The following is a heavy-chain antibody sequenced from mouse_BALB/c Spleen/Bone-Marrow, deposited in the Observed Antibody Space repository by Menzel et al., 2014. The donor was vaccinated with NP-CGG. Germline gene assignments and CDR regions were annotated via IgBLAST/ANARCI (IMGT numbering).Heavy chain of an antibody. Sequence: VQLKQSGPELMKPGASVKISCKASGYLFTSYYMHWVKQSHGESLEWVGYFDPFNVGTSYNQKFKGKATLTVDKSSSTAYMHLSSLTSEDSAVYFGARSYDGYHYAMNYWGQGASVTVSS. J-gene: IGHJ4*01. CDR2: FDPFNVGT. D-gene: IGHD2-3*01. V-gene: IGHV1S135*01. CDR1: GYLFTSYY. CDR3: ARSYDGYHYAMNY.